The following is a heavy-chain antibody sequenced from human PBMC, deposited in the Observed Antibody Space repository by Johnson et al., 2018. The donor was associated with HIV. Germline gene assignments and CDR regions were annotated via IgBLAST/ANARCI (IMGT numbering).Heavy chain of an antibody. D-gene: IGHD3-22*01. CDR3: ARDRFGYYDSSGSYAFDI. CDR1: GFTFSDYY. V-gene: IGHV3-7*01. J-gene: IGHJ3*02. CDR2: VKQDGNEK. Sequence: VQLVESGGGLVKPGGSLILSCAASGFTFSDYYMSWIRQAPGKGLEWVANVKQDGNEKNYVDSVKGRFTISRDNAKNSLYLQMNSLRAEDTAVYYCARDRFGYYDSSGSYAFDIWGQGTMVTVSS.